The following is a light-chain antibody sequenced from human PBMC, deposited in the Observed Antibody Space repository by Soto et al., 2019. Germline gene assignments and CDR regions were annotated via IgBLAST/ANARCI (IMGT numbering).Light chain of an antibody. CDR1: QAISNY. J-gene: IGKJ2*01. Sequence: DIQMTQSPSSLSASVGDRVTITCQASQAISNYLNWYQQKPGKAPKLLIYDASNLETGIPSRFSGSGSGTDFTFTISSLQPEDIATDYCQQYDNLPYTFGQGTKLEIK. CDR3: QQYDNLPYT. CDR2: DAS. V-gene: IGKV1-33*01.